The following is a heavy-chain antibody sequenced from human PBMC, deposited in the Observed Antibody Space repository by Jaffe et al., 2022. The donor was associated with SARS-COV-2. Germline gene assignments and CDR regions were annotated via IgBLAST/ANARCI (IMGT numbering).Heavy chain of an antibody. CDR2: INPNSGGT. CDR1: GYTFTDFY. CDR3: ARGGHYYFDF. J-gene: IGHJ4*02. D-gene: IGHD3-16*01. V-gene: IGHV1-2*05. Sequence: QVQLVQSGAEVKKPGASLRVSCKASGYTFTDFYIHWVRQAPGQGLEWMGRINPNSGGTIYAQKFRGSVTMARDTSISTAYMELSSLTSDDTVVYYCARGGHYYFDFWGQGTLVTVSS.